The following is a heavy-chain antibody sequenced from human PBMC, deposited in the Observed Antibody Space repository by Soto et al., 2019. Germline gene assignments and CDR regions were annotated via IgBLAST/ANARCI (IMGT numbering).Heavy chain of an antibody. CDR2: FIPIFPTP. CDR1: GGSVTAYT. Sequence: QVQLVQSGAELKKPGSSVKVSCKASGGSVTAYTINWVRQAPGQGLEWIGAFIPIFPTPNYAQKFQGRVTIPADGPTNTAYMELNSLTSDDAAVYYCGTVAVVPAYPNWVDTCGQGTLVTVSS. V-gene: IGHV1-69*12. J-gene: IGHJ5*02. CDR3: GTVAVVPAYPNWVDT. D-gene: IGHD2-15*01.